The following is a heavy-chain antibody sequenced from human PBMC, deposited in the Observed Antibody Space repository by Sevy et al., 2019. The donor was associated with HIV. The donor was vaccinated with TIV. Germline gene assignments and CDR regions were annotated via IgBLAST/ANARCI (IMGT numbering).Heavy chain of an antibody. Sequence: APVKVSCKATGYTFTGYYLHWVRQAPGRGLEWMGWINPNRGDTHYSQKFQGWVTMTSDTSISTAYMELDRLTSDDTAVYYCARGGYSCRNFYAHGVDVWGLGTTVTVSS. V-gene: IGHV1-2*04. CDR1: GYTFTGYY. D-gene: IGHD5-18*01. CDR3: ARGGYSCRNFYAHGVDV. J-gene: IGHJ6*02. CDR2: INPNRGDT.